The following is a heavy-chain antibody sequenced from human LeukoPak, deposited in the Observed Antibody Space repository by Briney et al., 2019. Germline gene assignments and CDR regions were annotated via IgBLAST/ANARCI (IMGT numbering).Heavy chain of an antibody. J-gene: IGHJ3*02. V-gene: IGHV5-51*01. CDR2: IYPGDSDT. CDR1: GYSFTSYW. Sequence: GESLKISCKGSGYSFTSYWIGWVRQMPGKGLEGMGIIYPGDSDTRYSPSFQGQVTISADKSISTAYLQWSSLKASDTAMYYCARHGTDYYGSGSYDAFDIWGQGTMVTVSS. D-gene: IGHD3-10*01. CDR3: ARHGTDYYGSGSYDAFDI.